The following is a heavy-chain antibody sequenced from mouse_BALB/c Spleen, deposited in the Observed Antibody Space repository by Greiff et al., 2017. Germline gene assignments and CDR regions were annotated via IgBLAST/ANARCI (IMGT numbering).Heavy chain of an antibody. CDR3: ARESSYAMDY. D-gene: IGHD1-1*01. CDR1: GFTFSDYG. J-gene: IGHJ4*01. Sequence: EVHLVESGGGLVQPGGSRKLSCAASGFTFSDYGMAWVRQAPGKGPEWVAFISNLAYSIYYADTVTGRFTISRENAKNTLYLEMSSLRSEDTAMYYCARESSYAMDYWGQGTSVTVSS. V-gene: IGHV5-15*02. CDR2: ISNLAYSI.